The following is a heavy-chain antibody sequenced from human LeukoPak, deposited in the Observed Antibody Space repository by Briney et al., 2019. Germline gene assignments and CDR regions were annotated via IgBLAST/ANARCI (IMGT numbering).Heavy chain of an antibody. CDR1: GFTFSSYA. V-gene: IGHV3-48*01. D-gene: IGHD3-22*01. J-gene: IGHJ4*02. CDR2: ITSSSSTI. CDR3: ARGYDSSGYYPDY. Sequence: GGSLRLSCAASGFTFSSYAMSWVRQAPGQGLDWVSYITSSSSTIYYADSVKGRFTISRDNAKNSLYLQMNSLRAEDTAVYYCARGYDSSGYYPDYWGQGTLVTVSS.